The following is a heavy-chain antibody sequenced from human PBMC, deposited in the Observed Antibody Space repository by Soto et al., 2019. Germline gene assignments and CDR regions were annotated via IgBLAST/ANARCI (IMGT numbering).Heavy chain of an antibody. Sequence: PSETMTLTCPLSVGSISSYYWSWIRQPPGKGLEWIGYIYYSGSTNYNPSLKSRVTISVDTSKNQFSLKLSSVTAADTAVYYCARSSSQSSSWCFECGRGGWGHGNRGTVAS. V-gene: IGHV4-59*01. J-gene: IGHJ6*02. D-gene: IGHD6-13*01. CDR2: IYYSGST. CDR1: VGSISSYY. CDR3: ARSSSQSSSWCFECGRGG.